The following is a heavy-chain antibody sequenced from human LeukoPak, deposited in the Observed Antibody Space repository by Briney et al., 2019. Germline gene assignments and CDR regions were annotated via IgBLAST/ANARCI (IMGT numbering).Heavy chain of an antibody. V-gene: IGHV4-34*01. Sequence: SETLSLTCAVYGGSFSGYYWSWIRQPPGKGLEWIGEINHSGSTNYNPSLKSRVTISVDTSKNQFSLRLSSATAADTAVYYCARSGYTYGFDYWGQGTLVTVSS. D-gene: IGHD5-18*01. CDR1: GGSFSGYY. CDR2: INHSGST. J-gene: IGHJ4*02. CDR3: ARSGYTYGFDY.